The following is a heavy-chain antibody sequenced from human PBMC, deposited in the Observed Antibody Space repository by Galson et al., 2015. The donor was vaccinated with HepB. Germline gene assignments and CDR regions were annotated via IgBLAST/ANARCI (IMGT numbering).Heavy chain of an antibody. V-gene: IGHV5-51*01. D-gene: IGHD4-23*01. CDR2: IYPGDSDT. Sequence: QSGAEVKKPGESLKISCKGSGYSFTSYWIGWVRQMPGKGLEWMGIIYPGDSDTRYSPSFQGQVTISADKSISTAYLQWSSLKASDTAMYYCARPLLVDYGGLEGIDYWGQGTLVTVSS. CDR1: GYSFTSYW. J-gene: IGHJ4*02. CDR3: ARPLLVDYGGLEGIDY.